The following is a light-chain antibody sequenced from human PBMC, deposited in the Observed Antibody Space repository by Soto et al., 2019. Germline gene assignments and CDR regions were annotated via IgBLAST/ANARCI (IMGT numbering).Light chain of an antibody. CDR3: STWDDSLRGLL. V-gene: IGLV1-44*01. J-gene: IGLJ2*01. Sequence: QSALTQPPSASGAPGQGISISCSGSSSNIGGNSVSWYRQVPGTAPKLLIFSNHQRPSGVPDRFSGSKSGTSASLAISGLQSEDEADYYCSTWDDSLRGLLFGGGTKLTVL. CDR1: SSNIGGNS. CDR2: SNH.